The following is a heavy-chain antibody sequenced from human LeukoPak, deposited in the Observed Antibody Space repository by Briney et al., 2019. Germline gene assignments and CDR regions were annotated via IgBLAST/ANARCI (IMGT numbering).Heavy chain of an antibody. Sequence: GGSLRLSCAASGFTFSTYEMNWVRQAPGKGLEWVSYISSSGNSIYYTDSVKGRFTISRDNAKNSLYLQMNSLRAEDTAVYYCARDRSGDDDFWSGYSNYFDPWGQGTLVTVSS. CDR3: ARDRSGDDDFWSGYSNYFDP. CDR2: ISSSGNSI. J-gene: IGHJ5*02. V-gene: IGHV3-48*03. CDR1: GFTFSTYE. D-gene: IGHD3-3*01.